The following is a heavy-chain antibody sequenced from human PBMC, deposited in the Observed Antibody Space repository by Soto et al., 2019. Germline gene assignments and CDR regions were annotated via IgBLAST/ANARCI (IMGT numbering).Heavy chain of an antibody. J-gene: IGHJ4*02. D-gene: IGHD3-9*01. V-gene: IGHV4-34*01. CDR2: VDDGGNT. CDR3: ARVAQFDILTGYYPFDY. CDR1: GGSFSGHF. Sequence: SETLSLTCGVYGGSFSGHFWSWVRQPPGKGLEWIGEVDDGGNTNSNPSLKSRVTISLDTSKNQFSLNLNSVTAADTAMYYCARVAQFDILTGYYPFDYWGQGTLVTVSS.